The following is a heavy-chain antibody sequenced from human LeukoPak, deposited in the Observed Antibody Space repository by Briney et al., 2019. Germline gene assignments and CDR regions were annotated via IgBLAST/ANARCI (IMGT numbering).Heavy chain of an antibody. CDR2: ISSSSSYI. V-gene: IGHV3-21*01. CDR3: ARSGHYDFWSGYSLHYFDY. CDR1: GVTFTSYS. D-gene: IGHD3-3*01. J-gene: IGHJ4*02. Sequence: GGSLRLSCAASGVTFTSYSMNWVRQAPGKGLEWVSSISSSSSYIDYADSVKGRFTISRDNAKNSLYLQMNSLRAEDTAVYYCARSGHYDFWSGYSLHYFDYWGQGTLVTVSS.